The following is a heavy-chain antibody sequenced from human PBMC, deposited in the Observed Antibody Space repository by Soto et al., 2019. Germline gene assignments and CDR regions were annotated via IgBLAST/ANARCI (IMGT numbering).Heavy chain of an antibody. V-gene: IGHV3-73*01. CDR1: GFTFSGSA. CDR3: TRPGSSGLYYYYYGMDV. Sequence: EVQLVESGGGLVQPGGSLKLSCAASGFTFSGSAMHWVRQASGKGLEWVGRIRSKANSYATAYAASVKGRFTISRDDSTNTAYLQMNSLKTEDTAVYYCTRPGSSGLYYYYYGMDVWGQGTTVTVSS. D-gene: IGHD6-19*01. J-gene: IGHJ6*02. CDR2: IRSKANSYAT.